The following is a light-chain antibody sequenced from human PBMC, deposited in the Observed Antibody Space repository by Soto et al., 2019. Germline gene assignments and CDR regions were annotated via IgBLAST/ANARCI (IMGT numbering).Light chain of an antibody. CDR3: QQYDSYSRT. V-gene: IGKV1-5*03. J-gene: IGKJ1*01. CDR1: QSISSW. CDR2: KAS. Sequence: DIQMTQTPSTLSASVGVRVTIAFRSSQSISSWLAWYQQKPGKAPKLLIYKASSLESGVPARFSGSGSGTEFTLTISSLQPEDFATYYCQQYDSYSRTFGQGTKVDIK.